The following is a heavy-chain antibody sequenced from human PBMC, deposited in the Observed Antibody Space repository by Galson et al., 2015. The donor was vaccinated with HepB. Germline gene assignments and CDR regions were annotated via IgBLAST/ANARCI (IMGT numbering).Heavy chain of an antibody. D-gene: IGHD6-19*01. Sequence: SLRLSCAASGFTFSSYSMNWVRQAPGKGLEWVAYIRSSGSTVHYADSVKGRFTISRDDAKNSLYLRMNSLRDVDTAVYYCARDRNIRSITEGGWYFDSWGQGTLVIVSS. V-gene: IGHV3-48*02. CDR1: GFTFSSYS. CDR3: ARDRNIRSITEGGWYFDS. CDR2: IRSSGSTV. J-gene: IGHJ4*02.